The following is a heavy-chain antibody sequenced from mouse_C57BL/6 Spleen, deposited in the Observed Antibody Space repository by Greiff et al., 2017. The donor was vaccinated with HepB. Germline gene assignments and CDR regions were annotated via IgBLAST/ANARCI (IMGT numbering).Heavy chain of an antibody. CDR2: IRSKSNNYAT. D-gene: IGHD2-3*01. Sequence: EVMLVESGGGLVQPKGSLKLSCAASGFSFNTYAMNWVRQAPGKGLEWVARIRSKSNNYATYYADSVKDRFTISRDDSESMLYLQMNNLKTEDTAMYYCVRLAYDGYYAMDYWGQGTSVTVSS. CDR3: VRLAYDGYYAMDY. V-gene: IGHV10-1*01. CDR1: GFSFNTYA. J-gene: IGHJ4*01.